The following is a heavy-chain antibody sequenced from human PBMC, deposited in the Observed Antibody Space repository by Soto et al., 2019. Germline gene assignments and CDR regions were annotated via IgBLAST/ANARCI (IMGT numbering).Heavy chain of an antibody. V-gene: IGHV1-18*04. CDR2: ISAYNGNT. J-gene: IGHJ4*02. D-gene: IGHD6-19*01. Sequence: ASVNVSCKASGYTFTSYGISWLQQAPGQGLEWMGWISAYNGNTNYAQKLQGRVTMTTDTSTSTAYMELRSLRSDDTAVYYCARAHLSSGSGDYWGQGTLVTVS. CDR1: GYTFTSYG. CDR3: ARAHLSSGSGDY.